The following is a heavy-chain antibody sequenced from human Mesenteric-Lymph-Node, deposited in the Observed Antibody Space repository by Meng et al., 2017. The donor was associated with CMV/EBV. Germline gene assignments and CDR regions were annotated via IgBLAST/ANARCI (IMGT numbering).Heavy chain of an antibody. CDR1: VSSCSHC. D-gene: IGHD4-11*01. J-gene: IGHJ6*02. CDR2: IYYSGTT. Sequence: VSSCSHCWSWIRQSPGKGLEWIGHIYYSGTTDYNPSLKSRVAISVDTSKNQFSLKLTSVTAADTAVYFYARDAQSNYYYYYGMDVWGPGTTVTVSS. V-gene: IGHV4-61*01. CDR3: ARDAQSNYYYYYGMDV.